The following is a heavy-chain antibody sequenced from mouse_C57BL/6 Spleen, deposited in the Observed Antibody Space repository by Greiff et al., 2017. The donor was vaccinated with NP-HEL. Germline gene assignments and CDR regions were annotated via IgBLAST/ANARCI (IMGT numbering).Heavy chain of an antibody. J-gene: IGHJ3*01. CDR1: GYTFTSYT. CDR2: INPSSGYT. CDR3: ARSGDYPFAY. Sequence: QVQLKESGAELARPGASVKMSCKASGYTFTSYTMHWVKQRPGQGLEWIGYINPSSGYTKYNQKFKDKATLTADKSSSTAYMQLSSLTSEDSAVYYCARSGDYPFAYWGQGTLVTVSA. V-gene: IGHV1-4*01. D-gene: IGHD2-4*01.